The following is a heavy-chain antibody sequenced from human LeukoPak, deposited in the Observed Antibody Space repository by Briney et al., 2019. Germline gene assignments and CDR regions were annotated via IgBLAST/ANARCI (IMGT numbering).Heavy chain of an antibody. Sequence: ASVKVSCKASGYTFIAYYIHWVRQAPGQGLEWMGRINPNSGGPNYAQKFQGRVTMTRDTSITTAYMELSSLRSDDTAVYYCARVGSLCSSTSCYDVWGQGTLVTVSS. J-gene: IGHJ4*02. V-gene: IGHV1-2*06. D-gene: IGHD2-2*01. CDR3: ARVGSLCSSTSCYDV. CDR2: INPNSGGP. CDR1: GYTFIAYY.